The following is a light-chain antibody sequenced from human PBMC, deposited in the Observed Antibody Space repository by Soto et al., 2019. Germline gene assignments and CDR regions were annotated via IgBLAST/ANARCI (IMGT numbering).Light chain of an antibody. V-gene: IGLV1-44*01. Sequence: QSVLTQPPSASGTPGQRVTISCSGSNSNIESNTVNWYQQLPGTAPKLLIYSNNQRPSGVPDRFSGSKSGTSASLAISGLQSDDEADYYCAAWDDSLNGHLVFGGGTKVTVL. J-gene: IGLJ2*01. CDR1: NSNIESNT. CDR2: SNN. CDR3: AAWDDSLNGHLV.